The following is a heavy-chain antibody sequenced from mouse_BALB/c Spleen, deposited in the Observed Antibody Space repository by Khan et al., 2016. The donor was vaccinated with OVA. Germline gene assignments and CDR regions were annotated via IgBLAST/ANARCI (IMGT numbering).Heavy chain of an antibody. D-gene: IGHD2-14*01. CDR3: TREGAYYRSDGWFAY. J-gene: IGHJ3*01. Sequence: QVQLQQPGAELARPGASVKMSCKASGYTFTSYTMHWVKQRPGQGLEWIGYINPSSSYPNYNQKFKDKATLTADKSSSTAYMQLSSLTSEDSAVYYCTREGAYYRSDGWFAYWGQGTLVTVS. CDR2: INPSSSYP. CDR1: GYTFTSYT. V-gene: IGHV1-4*01.